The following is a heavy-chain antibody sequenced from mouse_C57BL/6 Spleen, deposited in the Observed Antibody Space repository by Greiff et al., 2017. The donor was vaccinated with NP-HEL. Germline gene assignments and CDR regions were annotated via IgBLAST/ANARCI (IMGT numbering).Heavy chain of an antibody. CDR3: ARGPLRSDAMDY. CDR2: IWSGGGT. Sequence: QVQLQQSGPGLVQPSQSLSITCTVSGFSLTSYGVHWVRQSPGKGLEWLGVIWSGGGTDYNAAFISRLSISKDNSKSQVFFKMNSLQADDTAIYYCARGPLRSDAMDYWGQGTSVTVSS. J-gene: IGHJ4*01. CDR1: GFSLTSYG. V-gene: IGHV2-2*01. D-gene: IGHD1-1*01.